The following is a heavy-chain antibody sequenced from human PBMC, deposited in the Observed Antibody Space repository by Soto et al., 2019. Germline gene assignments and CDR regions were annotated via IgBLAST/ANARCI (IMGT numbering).Heavy chain of an antibody. V-gene: IGHV3-23*01. CDR2: ISGSGGST. Sequence: EVQLLESGGGLVQPGGSLRLSCAASGFTFSSYAMSWVRQAPGKGLEWVSAISGSGGSTYYADSVKGQFTISRDNSKNTLYLQMNSLRAEDTAVYYCANLEGFGERLVDYWGQGTLVTVSS. CDR3: ANLEGFGERLVDY. D-gene: IGHD3-10*01. CDR1: GFTFSSYA. J-gene: IGHJ4*02.